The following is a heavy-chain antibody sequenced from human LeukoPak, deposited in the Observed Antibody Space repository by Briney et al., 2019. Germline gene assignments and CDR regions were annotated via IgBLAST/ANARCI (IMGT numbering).Heavy chain of an antibody. J-gene: IGHJ4*02. CDR1: GGSISSGGYY. V-gene: IGHV4-31*03. Sequence: TLSLTCTVSGGSISSGGYYWSWLRQHPGKGLEWIGYIYYSGSTYYNPSLKSRVTISVDTSKNQFSLKLSSVTAADTAVYYCARASYDILTGYYGEGLVDYWGQGTLVTVSS. CDR3: ARASYDILTGYYGEGLVDY. D-gene: IGHD3-9*01. CDR2: IYYSGST.